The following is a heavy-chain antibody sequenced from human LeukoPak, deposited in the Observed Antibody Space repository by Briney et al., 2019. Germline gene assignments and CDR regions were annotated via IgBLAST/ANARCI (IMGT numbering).Heavy chain of an antibody. J-gene: IGHJ4*02. CDR3: ARVDYPDY. CDR2: ISSSGDST. V-gene: IGHV3-23*01. Sequence: PGGSLRLSCAASGFTFSSYAMSWVRQAPGKGLEWVSSISSSGDSTYYADSVKGRFTISRDNAKNSLYLQMNSLRAEDTAVYYCARVDYPDYWGQGTLVTVSS. CDR1: GFTFSSYA.